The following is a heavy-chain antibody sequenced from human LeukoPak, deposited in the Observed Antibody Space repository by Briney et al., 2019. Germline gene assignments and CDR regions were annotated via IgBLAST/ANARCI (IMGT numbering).Heavy chain of an antibody. V-gene: IGHV3-74*01. CDR3: ARGLVHDTSGYYSDY. J-gene: IGHJ4*02. D-gene: IGHD3-22*01. CDR1: GNYW. CDR2: INSDGSTR. Sequence: GGSPRLSCAASGNYWMHWVRQAPGKGLVWVSRINSDGSTRTYADSVKGRFTISRDNAKNTLYLQMNSLRAEDTAVYYCARGLVHDTSGYYSDYWGQGTLVTVSS.